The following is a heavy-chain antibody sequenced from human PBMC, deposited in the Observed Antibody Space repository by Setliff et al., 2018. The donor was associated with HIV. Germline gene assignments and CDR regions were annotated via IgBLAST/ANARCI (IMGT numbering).Heavy chain of an antibody. J-gene: IGHJ3*02. V-gene: IGHV1-24*01. Sequence: ASVKVSCKGSGHTLNKLFMHWVRQAPAEGLEWMGGFDPEEGKKIYEQRFQGRVTMTEDTSTDTAYMELSSLRSEDTVVYYCTTDRRRYSMNDVFDIWGQGTMVTVSS. CDR1: GHTLNKLF. CDR3: TTDRRRYSMNDVFDI. CDR2: FDPEEGKK. D-gene: IGHD5-18*01.